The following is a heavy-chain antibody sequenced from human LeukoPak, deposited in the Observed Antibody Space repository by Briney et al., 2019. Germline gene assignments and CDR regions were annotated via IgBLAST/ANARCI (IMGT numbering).Heavy chain of an antibody. Sequence: GGSLRLSCAASGFTFSSYWMSWVRQAPGKGLEWVANMNEDGSKKYYVDSVKGRFTISRDNAKNSLYLQMNSLRAEDTAVYYCARERPAAASAFDIWGQGTMVTVSS. CDR1: GFTFSSYW. V-gene: IGHV3-7*01. J-gene: IGHJ3*02. D-gene: IGHD6-13*01. CDR2: MNEDGSKK. CDR3: ARERPAAASAFDI.